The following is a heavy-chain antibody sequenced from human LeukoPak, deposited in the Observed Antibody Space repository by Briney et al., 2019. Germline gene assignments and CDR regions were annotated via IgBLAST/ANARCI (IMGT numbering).Heavy chain of an antibody. CDR2: ISGSCGST. Sequence: GGALRLSCAASGFTFSSYAMSWVRQAPGKGLECVSAISGSCGSTYYADSVEGRFTISRDNYKHTLHLQMHSLRAEETAVYYCAKFLPTHIVVANYYFDYWGQGTLVTVSS. CDR3: AKFLPTHIVVANYYFDY. J-gene: IGHJ4*02. CDR1: GFTFSSYA. V-gene: IGHV3-23*01. D-gene: IGHD2-21*01.